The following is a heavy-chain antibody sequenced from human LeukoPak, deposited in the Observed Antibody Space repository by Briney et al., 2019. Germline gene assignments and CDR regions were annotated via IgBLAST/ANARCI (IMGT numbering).Heavy chain of an antibody. J-gene: IGHJ5*02. CDR1: GYSISSGYY. CDR2: IYHSGST. Sequence: SETQSLTCTVSGYSISSGYYWGWIRQPPGKGLEWIGSIYHSGSTYYNPSLKSRVTISVDTSKNQFSLKLSSVTAADTAVYYCARDISDFWSGYNWFDPWGQGTLVTVSS. D-gene: IGHD3-3*01. CDR3: ARDISDFWSGYNWFDP. V-gene: IGHV4-38-2*02.